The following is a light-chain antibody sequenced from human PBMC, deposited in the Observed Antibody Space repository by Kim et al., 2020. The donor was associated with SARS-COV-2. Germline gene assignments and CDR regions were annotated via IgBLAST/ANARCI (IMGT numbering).Light chain of an antibody. V-gene: IGKV4-1*01. CDR2: WAS. J-gene: IGKJ2*03. CDR1: QTGLDNSNNRNY. Sequence: RATLNGKSSQTGLDNSNNRNYLAWYQQKPGQAPKLLIYWASSRESGVSDRFSGSGSETDFTLTISSLQAEDVAVYYCQQYYSTPPSFGQGTKLEI. CDR3: QQYYSTPPS.